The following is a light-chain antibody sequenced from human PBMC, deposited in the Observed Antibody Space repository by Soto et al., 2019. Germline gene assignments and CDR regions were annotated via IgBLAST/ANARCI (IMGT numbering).Light chain of an antibody. J-gene: IGLJ2*01. V-gene: IGLV2-14*01. CDR2: DVS. CDR3: SSYTSSSTLV. CDR1: SSDAGGYNY. Sequence: QSALTQPASVSGSPGQSTTISCTGTSSDAGGYNYVSWYQQHPGKAPKLMIYDVSNRPSGVSNRFSGSKSGNTASLTISGLQAEGEADYYCSSYTSSSTLVFGGGTKLTVL.